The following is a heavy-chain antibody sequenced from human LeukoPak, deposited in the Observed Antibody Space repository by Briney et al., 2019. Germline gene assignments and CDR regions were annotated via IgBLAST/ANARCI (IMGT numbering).Heavy chain of an antibody. CDR1: GDSISSYY. Sequence: PSETLSLTCTVSGDSISSYYWSWIRQPPGKGLEWIGYIYYSGITNYNPSLKSRVTISVDTSKNQFSLKLSSVTAADTAVCYCARGYSNYGYWGQGTLVTVSS. CDR2: IYYSGIT. D-gene: IGHD4-11*01. V-gene: IGHV4-59*12. CDR3: ARGYSNYGY. J-gene: IGHJ4*02.